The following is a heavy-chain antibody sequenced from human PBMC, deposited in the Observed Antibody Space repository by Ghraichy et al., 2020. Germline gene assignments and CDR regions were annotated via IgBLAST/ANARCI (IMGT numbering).Heavy chain of an antibody. J-gene: IGHJ4*02. Sequence: GGSLRLSCAASGFTFSSYAMSWVRQAPGKGLEWVSAISGSGGSTYYADSVKGRFTISRDNSKNTLYLQMNSLRAEDTAVYYCALNVDTAMVYFGRFGYWGQGTLVTVSS. CDR3: ALNVDTAMVYFGRFGY. CDR2: ISGSGGST. CDR1: GFTFSSYA. V-gene: IGHV3-23*01. D-gene: IGHD5-18*01.